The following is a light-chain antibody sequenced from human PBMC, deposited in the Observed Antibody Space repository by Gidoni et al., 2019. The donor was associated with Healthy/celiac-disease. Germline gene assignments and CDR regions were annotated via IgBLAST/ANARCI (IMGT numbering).Light chain of an antibody. Sequence: QSALTQPASVSGSPGQSITISCTATSSDVGGYNYDSWHQQNPGKAPKLMMYDVSNRPSGVSHRFAGAKSGNTASLTISGLQAEDEADYYCSSYTSSSTVVFGGGTKLTVL. J-gene: IGLJ2*01. CDR2: DVS. CDR1: SSDVGGYNY. V-gene: IGLV2-14*01. CDR3: SSYTSSSTVV.